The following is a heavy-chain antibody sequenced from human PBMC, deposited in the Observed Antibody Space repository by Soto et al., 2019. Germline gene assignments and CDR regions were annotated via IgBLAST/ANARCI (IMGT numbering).Heavy chain of an antibody. CDR2: IHGSGRA. CDR3: ARSSHKESWFDP. V-gene: IGHV4-4*07. CDR1: NGSISNFY. Sequence: QVQLQESGPGLVKPSETLSLTCTVSNGSISNFYWNWIRQSAGKGLEWIGRIHGSGRATYIPSLRSRVTMSVDTSKNQFSLKVNSVTGADTAVYYCARSSHKESWFDPWGQGTLVTVSS. J-gene: IGHJ5*02. D-gene: IGHD6-13*01.